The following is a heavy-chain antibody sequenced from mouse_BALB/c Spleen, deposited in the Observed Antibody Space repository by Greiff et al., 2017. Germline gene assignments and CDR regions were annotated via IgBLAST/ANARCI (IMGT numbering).Heavy chain of an antibody. CDR1: GYAFTNNL. CDR3: AREGFAY. V-gene: IGHV1-54*03. J-gene: IGHJ3*01. Sequence: VQLQQSGAELVRPGTSVKVSCKASGYAFTNNLIEWVKQRPGQGLEWIGVINPGSGGTNYNEKFKGKATLTADKSSSTAYMQLSSLTSDDSAVYFCAREGFAYWGQGTLVTVSA. CDR2: INPGSGGT.